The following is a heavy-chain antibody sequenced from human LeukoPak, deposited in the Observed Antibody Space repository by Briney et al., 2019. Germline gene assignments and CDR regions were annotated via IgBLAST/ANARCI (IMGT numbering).Heavy chain of an antibody. Sequence: SETLSLTCTVSGVSISRRSYYGGWIRQPRGKGLGWIGTMYYSGSTDYDPSLKSRVTISADTSKNQFSLKLSSVSAAATAVYYCARGDGMGVSPYDYWGQGTLVTVSS. CDR3: ARGDGMGVSPYDY. D-gene: IGHD5-24*01. J-gene: IGHJ4*02. CDR1: GVSISRRSYY. CDR2: MYYSGST. V-gene: IGHV4-39*07.